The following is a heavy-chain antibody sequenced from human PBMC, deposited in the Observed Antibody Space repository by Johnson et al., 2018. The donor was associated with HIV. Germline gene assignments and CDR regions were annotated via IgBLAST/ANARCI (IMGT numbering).Heavy chain of an antibody. CDR3: ASSESFGAFDI. CDR1: GFTFSDYY. CDR2: ISSSGSTI. V-gene: IGHV3-11*04. D-gene: IGHD1-26*01. Sequence: QVQLVESGGGLVKPGGSLRLSCAASGFTFSDYYMSWIRQAPGKGLEWVSYISSSGSTIYYADSVKGRFTISRDNSKNTLYPQMNSLRAEDTAVYYCASSESFGAFDIWGRGTMVTVSS. J-gene: IGHJ3*02.